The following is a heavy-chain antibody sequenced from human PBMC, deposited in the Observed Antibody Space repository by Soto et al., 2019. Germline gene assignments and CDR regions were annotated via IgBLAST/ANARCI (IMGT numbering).Heavy chain of an antibody. D-gene: IGHD3-10*01. CDR3: ARGVYGSGNYYTGPSAFNI. CDR2: TIPVVNTA. V-gene: IGHV1-69*06. Sequence: QVQLEQSGAEVKKPGSSVTVSCKASGGTLSDHGVAWLRQAPGQGLEWMGGTIPVVNTAKYAQKYQGRVTVTADKFTNIAYMELSSLRSEDTAFYFCARGVYGSGNYYTGPSAFNIWGQGTMVIVSS. CDR1: GGTLSDHG. J-gene: IGHJ3*02.